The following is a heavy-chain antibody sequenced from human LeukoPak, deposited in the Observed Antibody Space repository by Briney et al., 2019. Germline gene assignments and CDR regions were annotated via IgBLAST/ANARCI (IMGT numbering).Heavy chain of an antibody. V-gene: IGHV1-69*05. D-gene: IGHD5-18*01. J-gene: IGHJ4*02. CDR3: ARGQGYNYAPFDY. CDR1: GGTFSSYA. Sequence: GSSVKVSCXASGGTFSSYAISWVRQAPGQGLEWMGGIIPIFGTANNAQKFQGRVTITTDESTSTAYMELSSLRSEDTAVYYCARGQGYNYAPFDYWGQGALVTVSS. CDR2: IIPIFGTA.